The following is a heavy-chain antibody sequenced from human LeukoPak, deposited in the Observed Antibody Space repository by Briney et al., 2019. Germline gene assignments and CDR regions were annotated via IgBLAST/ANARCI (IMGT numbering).Heavy chain of an antibody. J-gene: IGHJ4*02. CDR2: IYYSGST. CDR3: ARVATNWGSSGDY. V-gene: IGHV4-31*03. Sequence: PSETLSLTCTVSGGSINSDAYYWSWIRQHPGKGLEWIGYIYYSGSTYYNPSLKSRVSISVDTSENHFSLRLNSVTAADTAVYYRARVATNWGSSGDYWGQGTLVTVSS. D-gene: IGHD7-27*01. CDR1: GGSINSDAYY.